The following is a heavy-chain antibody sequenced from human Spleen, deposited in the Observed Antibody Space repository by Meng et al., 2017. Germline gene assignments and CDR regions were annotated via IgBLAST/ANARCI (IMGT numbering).Heavy chain of an antibody. D-gene: IGHD6-25*01. CDR2: INPKSGDT. CDR1: GYNFPDYY. CDR3: ARDEDISAAGKLFGDY. V-gene: IGHV1-2*06. J-gene: IGHJ4*02. Sequence: ASVKVSCKPSGYNFPDYYIHWVRRAPGQGLEWMGRINPKSGDTHYAQKFQARVTMTGDTSISTAYTELSGLRSDDTAMYYCARDEDISAAGKLFGDYWGQATLV.